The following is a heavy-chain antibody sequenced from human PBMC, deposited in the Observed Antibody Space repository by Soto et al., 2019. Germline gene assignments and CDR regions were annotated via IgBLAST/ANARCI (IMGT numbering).Heavy chain of an antibody. D-gene: IGHD2-15*01. V-gene: IGHV3-33*01. J-gene: IGHJ5*02. Sequence: QVQLVESGGGVVQPGRSLRLSCAASGFTFSSYGMHWVRQAPGKGLEWVAVIWYDGSNKYYADSVKGRFTISRDNSKNTLYLQMNSLRAEDTAVYYCARPRGDYCSGGSCYPNWFDPWGQGTLVTVSS. CDR1: GFTFSSYG. CDR3: ARPRGDYCSGGSCYPNWFDP. CDR2: IWYDGSNK.